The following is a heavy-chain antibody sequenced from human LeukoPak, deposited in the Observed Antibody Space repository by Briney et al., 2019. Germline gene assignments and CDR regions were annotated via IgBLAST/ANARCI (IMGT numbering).Heavy chain of an antibody. D-gene: IGHD3-22*01. CDR1: GYTFPGYY. CDR3: ARDRYYYDSSGYCDY. J-gene: IGHJ4*02. CDR2: INPNSGGT. V-gene: IGHV1-2*06. Sequence: ASVKVSCKASGYTFPGYYMHWVRQAPGQGLEWMGRINPNSGGTNYAQKFQGRVTMTRDTSISTAYMELSRLRSDDTAVYYCARDRYYYDSSGYCDYWGQGTLVTVSS.